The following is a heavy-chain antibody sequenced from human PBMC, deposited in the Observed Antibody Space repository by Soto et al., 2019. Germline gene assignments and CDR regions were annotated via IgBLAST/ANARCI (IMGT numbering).Heavy chain of an antibody. Sequence: PSETLSLTCAVSGGSISSCGYSWSWIRQPPGKGLEWIGYMYHSGSTYYNPSLKSRVTISIDRPKNQFSLKLSSVTAADTAVYYRARVPDYWGQGILVTVSS. J-gene: IGHJ4*02. CDR2: MYHSGST. V-gene: IGHV4-30-2*01. CDR1: GGSISSCGYS. D-gene: IGHD2-2*01. CDR3: ARVPDY.